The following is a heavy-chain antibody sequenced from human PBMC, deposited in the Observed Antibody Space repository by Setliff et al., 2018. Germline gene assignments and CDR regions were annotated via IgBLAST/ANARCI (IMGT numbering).Heavy chain of an antibody. J-gene: IGHJ4*02. CDR3: ATEKFPGDWGDY. CDR1: GYTFTSYG. V-gene: IGHV1-18*01. CDR2: ISVYNGKT. D-gene: IGHD2-21*01. Sequence: ASVKVSCKASGYTFTSYGFSWVRQAPGQGLEWMGWISVYNGKTKYAQKFQGRVTMTTDTSTRTAYMELRSLRSDDTAVYYCATEKFPGDWGDYWGQGTLVTVSS.